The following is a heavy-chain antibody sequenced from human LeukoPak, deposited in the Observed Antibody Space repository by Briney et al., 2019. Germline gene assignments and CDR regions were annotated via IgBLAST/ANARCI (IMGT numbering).Heavy chain of an antibody. Sequence: GGSLRLSCAASGFTFSSYGMHWVRQAPGKGLEWVAFIRYDGSNKYYTDSVKGRFTISRDNSKNTMYLQMNSLRAEDTAVYYCAKGAEEGVVITSVYYYYMDVWGKGTTVTISS. CDR1: GFTFSSYG. J-gene: IGHJ6*03. CDR3: AKGAEEGVVITSVYYYYMDV. D-gene: IGHD3-22*01. CDR2: IRYDGSNK. V-gene: IGHV3-30*02.